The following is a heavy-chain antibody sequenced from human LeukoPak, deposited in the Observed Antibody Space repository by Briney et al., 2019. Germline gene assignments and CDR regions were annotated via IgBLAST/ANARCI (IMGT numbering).Heavy chain of an antibody. CDR3: ARVRSGGLDY. V-gene: IGHV4-38-2*02. CDR1: GYSISSGYY. D-gene: IGHD3-3*01. J-gene: IGHJ4*02. Sequence: PSETLSLTCTVSGYSISSGYYWGWIRQPPGKGLEWIGEINHSGSTNCNPSLKSRVTISVDTSKNQFSLKLSSVTAADTAVYYCARVRSGGLDYWGQGTLVTVSS. CDR2: INHSGST.